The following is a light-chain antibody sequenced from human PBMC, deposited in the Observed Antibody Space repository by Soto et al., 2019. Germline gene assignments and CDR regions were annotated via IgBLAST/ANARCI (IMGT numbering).Light chain of an antibody. V-gene: IGLV2-14*01. J-gene: IGLJ2*01. CDR2: EVS. Sequence: QSALTQPASVSGSPGQPITISCTGTSSDIGGYNFVSWYQHHPGTAPKLMIYEVSNLPSGVSNRFSGSKSGSTASLTISGLQAEDEADYYCSSYTSSSTVVFGGGTKLTVL. CDR3: SSYTSSSTVV. CDR1: SSDIGGYNF.